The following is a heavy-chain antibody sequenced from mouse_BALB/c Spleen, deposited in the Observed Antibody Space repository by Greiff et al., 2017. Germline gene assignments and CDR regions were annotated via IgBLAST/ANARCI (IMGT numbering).Heavy chain of an antibody. D-gene: IGHD1-1*01. Sequence: EVQLQQSGPELVKPGASVKMSCKASGYTFTDYYMTWVKQSHGKSLEWIGDINPNNGDTFYNQKFKGKATLTVDKSSSTAYVQLNSLTSEDSAVYYCARGDYYGSSPWCCDVWGAGTTVTVSS. CDR2: INPNNGDT. V-gene: IGHV1-26*01. J-gene: IGHJ1*01. CDR3: ARGDYYGSSPWCCDV. CDR1: GYTFTDYY.